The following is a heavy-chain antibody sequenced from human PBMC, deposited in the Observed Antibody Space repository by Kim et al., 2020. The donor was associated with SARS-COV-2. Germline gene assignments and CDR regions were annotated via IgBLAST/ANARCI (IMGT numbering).Heavy chain of an antibody. Sequence: KCCKTVPDRLTITRDTLARTAYMELSSLRSEDTAVYYCARSAAAMPPGMDVWGQGTTVTVSS. J-gene: IGHJ6*02. V-gene: IGHV1-3*01. D-gene: IGHD2-2*01. CDR3: ARSAAAMPPGMDV.